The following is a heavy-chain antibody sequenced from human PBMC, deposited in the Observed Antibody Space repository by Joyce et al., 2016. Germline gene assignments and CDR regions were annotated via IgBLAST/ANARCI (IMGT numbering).Heavy chain of an antibody. Sequence: QVQLQQWGAGLLKPSETLSLTCAVYGESFSGYYWSWVRQPPGRGLEGIGEITHGGKTNYNPALKSRVSISMDMAKNQFSLKLTSVTVADTATYYCARGSHMRVIVTHFDFWGQGTLVPVSA. V-gene: IGHV4-34*02. CDR2: ITHGGKT. J-gene: IGHJ4*01. CDR3: ARGSHMRVIVTHFDF. D-gene: IGHD3-16*02. CDR1: GESFSGYY.